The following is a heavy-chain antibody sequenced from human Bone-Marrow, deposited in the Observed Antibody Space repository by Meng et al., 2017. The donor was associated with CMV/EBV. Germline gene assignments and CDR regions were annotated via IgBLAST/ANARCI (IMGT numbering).Heavy chain of an antibody. V-gene: IGHV1-2*02. CDR2: INPNSGGT. CDR1: GYTFTGYY. CDR3: ASADRRVTTFGGVIGGVFGY. J-gene: IGHJ4*02. D-gene: IGHD3-16*02. Sequence: ASVKVSCKASGYTFTGYYMHWVRQAPGQGLEWMGWINPNSGGTNYAQKFQGRVTMTRDTSISTAYMELSRLRSDDTAVYYCASADRRVTTFGGVIGGVFGYWGQGTLVTVSS.